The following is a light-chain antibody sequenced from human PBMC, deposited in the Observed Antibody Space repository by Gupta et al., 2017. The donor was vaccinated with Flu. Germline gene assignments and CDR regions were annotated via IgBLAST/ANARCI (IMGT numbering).Light chain of an antibody. CDR1: SSDVGAYDY. Sequence: QSALTQPPSASGSPGPSVTISCTGTSSDVGAYDYVSLYQQPPGTAPKLMIYAVTKRPAGVPDRFSGSKSATTASLTVSGLQDDDEADYYCSSYVGGEILIFGGGPKLIVL. V-gene: IGLV2-8*01. J-gene: IGLJ2*01. CDR2: AVT. CDR3: SSYVGGEILI.